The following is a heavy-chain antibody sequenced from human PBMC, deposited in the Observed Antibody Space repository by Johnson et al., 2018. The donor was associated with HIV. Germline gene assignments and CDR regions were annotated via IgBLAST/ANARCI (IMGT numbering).Heavy chain of an antibody. CDR1: GLNVSGHY. CDR2: IYSGGLT. D-gene: IGHD7-27*01. CDR3: ARERRANWDPNDAFDI. J-gene: IGHJ3*02. Sequence: VQLVESGGGLAQPGGSLRLSCAASGLNVSGHYMSWVRQSPGKGLEWVSVIYSGGLTYYAQSVKGRFTISRDNSKNTLYLQMNSLRIEDTAVYYCARERRANWDPNDAFDIWGQGTMVTVSS. V-gene: IGHV3-66*02.